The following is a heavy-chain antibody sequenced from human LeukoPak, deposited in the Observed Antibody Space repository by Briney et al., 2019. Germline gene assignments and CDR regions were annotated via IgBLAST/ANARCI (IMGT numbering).Heavy chain of an antibody. Sequence: SETLSLTCTVSAGSISSSDYYWGWLRQSPGKGLEWIGRISYSGNTYYNPSLKSRVTISVDTSKNHFSLRLSSVTAADTAVYYCSRLTHSYYSDTSGYYPYYYMDVWGEGTTVAVSS. V-gene: IGHV4-39*02. CDR1: AGSISSSDYY. CDR3: SRLTHSYYSDTSGYYPYYYMDV. D-gene: IGHD3-22*01. J-gene: IGHJ6*03. CDR2: ISYSGNT.